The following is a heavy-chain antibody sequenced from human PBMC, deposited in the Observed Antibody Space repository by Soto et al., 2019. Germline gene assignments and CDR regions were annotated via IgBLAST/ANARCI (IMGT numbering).Heavy chain of an antibody. V-gene: IGHV3-11*06. Sequence: GGSLRLSCAASGFIFSDYYMSWVRQTPGKGLEWVSYISTRSTYTNYADSVKGRFTISRDNTKNSLYLQMDSLRVEDTAVYYCARDLAWKRGKVGRYYYGMDVWGQGTTVTVSS. CDR2: ISTRSTYT. J-gene: IGHJ6*02. CDR3: ARDLAWKRGKVGRYYYGMDV. CDR1: GFIFSDYY. D-gene: IGHD1-1*01.